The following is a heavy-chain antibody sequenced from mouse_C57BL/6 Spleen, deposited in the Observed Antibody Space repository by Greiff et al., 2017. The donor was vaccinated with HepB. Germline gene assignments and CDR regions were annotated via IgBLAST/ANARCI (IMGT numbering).Heavy chain of an antibody. D-gene: IGHD2-5*01. CDR1: GYTFTSYW. V-gene: IGHV1-64*01. Sequence: QVQLQQPGAELVKPGASVKLSCKASGYTFTSYWMHWVKQRPGQGLEWIGMIHPNSGSTNYNEKFKSKATLTVDKSSSTAYMQLSSLTYEDSAVYYCPHSNYEDYAMDYWGQGTSVTVSS. J-gene: IGHJ4*01. CDR2: IHPNSGST. CDR3: PHSNYEDYAMDY.